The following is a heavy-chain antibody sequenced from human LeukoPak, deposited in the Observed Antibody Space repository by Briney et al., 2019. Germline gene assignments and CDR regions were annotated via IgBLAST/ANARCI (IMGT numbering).Heavy chain of an antibody. CDR3: ARAFRLSSWYTYHYYYMDV. D-gene: IGHD6-13*01. CDR2: IYYSGST. CDR1: GGSISSSSYY. V-gene: IGHV4-39*01. Sequence: PSETLSLTCTVSGGSISSSSYYWGWIRQPPGKGLEWIGSIYYSGSTYYNPSLKSRVTISVDTSKNQFSLKLSSVTAADTAVYYCARAFRLSSWYTYHYYYMDVWGKGTPVTVSS. J-gene: IGHJ6*03.